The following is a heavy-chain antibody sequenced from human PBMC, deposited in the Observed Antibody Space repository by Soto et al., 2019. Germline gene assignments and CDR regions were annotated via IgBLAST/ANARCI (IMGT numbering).Heavy chain of an antibody. CDR3: ARDLPTLNYYYYGMDV. CDR1: GFTFSDYY. V-gene: IGHV3-11*06. Sequence: VGSLRLSGAASGFTFSDYYMSWIRQAPGKGLEWVSYISSSSSYTNYADSVKGRFTISRDNAKNPLYLQMNSLRAEDTAVYYCARDLPTLNYYYYGMDVWGQGTTVTVSS. CDR2: ISSSSSYT. J-gene: IGHJ6*02.